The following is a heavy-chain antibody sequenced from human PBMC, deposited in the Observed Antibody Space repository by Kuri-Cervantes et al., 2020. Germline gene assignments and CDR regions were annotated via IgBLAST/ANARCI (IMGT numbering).Heavy chain of an antibody. V-gene: IGHV4-34*01. CDR1: GGSFSDYY. D-gene: IGHD5-18*01. J-gene: IGHJ4*02. Sequence: GSLRLSCAVYGGSFSDYYWSWIRQPPGKGLEWIGEINHSGSTNYNPSLKSRVTISVDTSKNQVSLKLSSVTAADTAVYYCAREGTTDTAMVRSWVDYWGQGTLVTVSS. CDR2: INHSGST. CDR3: AREGTTDTAMVRSWVDY.